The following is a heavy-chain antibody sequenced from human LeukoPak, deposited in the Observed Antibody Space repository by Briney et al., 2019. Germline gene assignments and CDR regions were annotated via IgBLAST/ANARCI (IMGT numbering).Heavy chain of an antibody. Sequence: GASVKVSCKASGYTFTSYDINWVRQATGQGLEWMGWMNPNSGNTGYAQKFQGRVTITRNTSISTAYMELSSLRSEDTAVYYCARAHHLCSSTSCSKCFDYWGQGTLVTVSS. CDR2: MNPNSGNT. D-gene: IGHD2-2*01. V-gene: IGHV1-8*03. CDR3: ARAHHLCSSTSCSKCFDY. CDR1: GYTFTSYD. J-gene: IGHJ4*02.